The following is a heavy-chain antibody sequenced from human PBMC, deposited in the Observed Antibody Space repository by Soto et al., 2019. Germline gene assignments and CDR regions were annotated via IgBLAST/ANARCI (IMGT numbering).Heavy chain of an antibody. CDR3: AKGITMIVVVIDY. CDR1: GFTFSSYA. V-gene: IGHV3-23*01. CDR2: ISGSGGST. Sequence: PGGSLRLSCAASGFTFSSYAMSWVRQAPGKGLEWVSAISGSGGSTYYADSVKGRFTTSRDNSKNTLYLQMNSLRAEDTAVYYCAKGITMIVVVIDYWGQGTLVTVSS. J-gene: IGHJ4*02. D-gene: IGHD3-22*01.